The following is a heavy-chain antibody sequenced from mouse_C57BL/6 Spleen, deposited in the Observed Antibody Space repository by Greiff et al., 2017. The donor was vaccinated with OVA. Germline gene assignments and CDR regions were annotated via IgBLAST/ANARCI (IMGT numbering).Heavy chain of an antibody. J-gene: IGHJ3*01. Sequence: EVKLVESGGGLVKPGGSLKLSCAASGFTFSSYAMSWVRQTPEKRLEWVATISDGGSYTYYPDNVKGRFTISRDNAKNNLYLQMSHLKSEDTAMYYCASPDYGSSYDWFAYWGQGTLVTVSA. CDR3: ASPDYGSSYDWFAY. V-gene: IGHV5-4*03. CDR2: ISDGGSYT. CDR1: GFTFSSYA. D-gene: IGHD1-1*01.